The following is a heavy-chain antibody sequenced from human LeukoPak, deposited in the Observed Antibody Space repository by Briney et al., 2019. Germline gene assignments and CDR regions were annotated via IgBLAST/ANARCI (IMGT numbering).Heavy chain of an antibody. CDR1: GLTFDDYG. J-gene: IGHJ4*01. CDR3: ARSITMVRGIYYFDY. D-gene: IGHD3-10*01. CDR2: INWNGGST. Sequence: PGGSLRLSCAASGLTFDDYGMSWVRQAPGKGLEWVSGINWNGGSTGYADSVKGRFTISRDNAKNSLYLQMNSLRAEDTALYYCARSITMVRGIYYFDYWGQGTLVTVSS. V-gene: IGHV3-20*04.